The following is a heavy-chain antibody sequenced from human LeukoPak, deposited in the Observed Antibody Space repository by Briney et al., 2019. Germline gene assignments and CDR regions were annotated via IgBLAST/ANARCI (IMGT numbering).Heavy chain of an antibody. CDR2: IIPIFGTA. J-gene: IGHJ5*02. CDR1: GGTFSSYA. Sequence: SVKVSCKASGGTFSSYAISWVRQATGEWPEWKGGIIPIFGTANYAQKFQGRVTITTDESTSTAYMALSSLRSEDTAVYYCARYLSSYYGSGSYYNDVWFAPWGQGTLVTVSS. V-gene: IGHV1-69*05. D-gene: IGHD3-10*01. CDR3: ARYLSSYYGSGSYYNDVWFAP.